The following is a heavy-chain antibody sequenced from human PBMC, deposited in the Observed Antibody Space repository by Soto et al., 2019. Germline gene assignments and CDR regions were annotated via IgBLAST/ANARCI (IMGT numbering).Heavy chain of an antibody. CDR3: ARDQGGGYGYYYYGMDV. CDR2: ISSSSSTI. V-gene: IGHV3-48*02. Sequence: GGSLRLSCAASGFTFSSYSMNWVRQAPGKGLEWVSYISSSSSTIYYADSVKGRFTMSRDNAKKSLYLQMNSLRDEDTAVYYCARDQGGGYGYYYYGMDVWRQETTVTISS. CDR1: GFTFSSYS. J-gene: IGHJ6*02. D-gene: IGHD5-12*01.